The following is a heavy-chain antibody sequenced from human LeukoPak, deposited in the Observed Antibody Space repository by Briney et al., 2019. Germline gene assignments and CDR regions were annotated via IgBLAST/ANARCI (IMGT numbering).Heavy chain of an antibody. V-gene: IGHV4-38-2*02. CDR3: ARGAEYYAIWRGYAGYSDY. CDR1: GYSISNGYY. Sequence: PSETLSLTCTVSGYSISNGYYWGWIRQPPGKGLEWVGSIYHRGSTYYNPSLRRRVTISLGRSKKKFSLKLTSVTAADTAVYFCARGAEYYAIWRGYAGYSDYWGQGISVTVSS. J-gene: IGHJ4*02. CDR2: IYHRGST. D-gene: IGHD3-3*01.